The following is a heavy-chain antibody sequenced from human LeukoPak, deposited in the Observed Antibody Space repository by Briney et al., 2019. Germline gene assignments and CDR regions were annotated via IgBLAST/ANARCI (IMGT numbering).Heavy chain of an antibody. CDR1: GGSISSSPYY. Sequence: PSETLSLTCTVSGGSISSSPYYWGWIRQPPGKGLEWIGTIYYSGSTYYNPSLKSRVTISVDTSKNQFSLKLTSVTAADTAVYYCARPVPSRLGWFDPWGQGTLVTVSS. CDR2: IYYSGST. D-gene: IGHD1-1*01. V-gene: IGHV4-39*01. CDR3: ARPVPSRLGWFDP. J-gene: IGHJ5*02.